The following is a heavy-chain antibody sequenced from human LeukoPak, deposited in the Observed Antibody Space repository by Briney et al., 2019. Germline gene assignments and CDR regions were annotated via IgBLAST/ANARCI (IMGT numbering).Heavy chain of an antibody. V-gene: IGHV4-59*08. D-gene: IGHD2-2*01. CDR1: GGSISGSH. CDR3: ATYRTSFIYWYFDL. Sequence: SETLSLTCFVSGGSISGSHWSWIRQPPGKGLEWIGYIHYTGSTDYNPSLRSRVTLSIDTSKNQFSLKLSSVTAADTAVYYCATYRTSFIYWYFDLWGRGTLVTVSS. J-gene: IGHJ2*01. CDR2: IHYTGST.